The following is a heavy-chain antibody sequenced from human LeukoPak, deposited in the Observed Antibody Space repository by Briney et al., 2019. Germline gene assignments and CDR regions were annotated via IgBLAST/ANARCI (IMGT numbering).Heavy chain of an antibody. J-gene: IGHJ4*02. Sequence: PSETLSLTCPVSGGSISSSSYYWAWIRQPPGKGLEWIGSIYYSGSTYYNPSLKSRVTMSVDTSKNQFSLKLSSVTAADTAVYYCAREAFVRKVNDYGDYDAWVLDYWGQGTLVTVSP. V-gene: IGHV4-39*07. CDR2: IYYSGST. D-gene: IGHD4-17*01. CDR1: GGSISSSSYY. CDR3: AREAFVRKVNDYGDYDAWVLDY.